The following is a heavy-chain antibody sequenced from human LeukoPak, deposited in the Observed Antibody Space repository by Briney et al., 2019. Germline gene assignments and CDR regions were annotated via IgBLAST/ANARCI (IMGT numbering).Heavy chain of an antibody. Sequence: PGGSLRLSCAASGFTFSNYWMHWVRQAPGKGLEWVSVIYSGGSTYYADSVKGRFTISRDNSKNTLYPQMNSLRAEDTAVYYCARAPRFRLVGVPKGRFDTWGQGTLVTVSS. V-gene: IGHV3-66*01. J-gene: IGHJ5*02. D-gene: IGHD1-26*01. CDR2: IYSGGST. CDR3: ARAPRFRLVGVPKGRFDT. CDR1: GFTFSNYW.